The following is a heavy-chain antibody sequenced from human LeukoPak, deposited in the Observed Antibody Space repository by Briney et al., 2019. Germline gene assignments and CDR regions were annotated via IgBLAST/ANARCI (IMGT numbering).Heavy chain of an antibody. J-gene: IGHJ6*03. V-gene: IGHV1-46*01. D-gene: IGHD3-3*01. CDR2: INPSGGNT. CDR3: ARGGYDSTPYYYYYMDV. Sequence: ASVKVSCKASGYTFTSYYMHWVRQAPGQGLEWMGIINPSGGNTSYAQKFQGRVTMTRDMSTSTVYMELSSLRSEDTAVYYCARGGYDSTPYYYYYMDVWGKGTTVTVSS. CDR1: GYTFTSYY.